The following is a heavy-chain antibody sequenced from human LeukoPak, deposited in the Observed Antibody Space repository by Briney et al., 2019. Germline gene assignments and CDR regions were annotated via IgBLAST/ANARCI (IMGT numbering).Heavy chain of an antibody. CDR2: IYTSGST. J-gene: IGHJ6*03. V-gene: IGHV4-61*02. Sequence: SETLSLTCTVSGGSISSGSYYWSWIRQPAGKGLEWIGRIYTSGSTNYNPSLKSRVTISVDTSKNQFSLKLSSVTAADTAVYYCARGDYDYVWGSYRQRGYYYYMDVWGKGTTVTVSS. D-gene: IGHD3-16*02. CDR3: ARGDYDYVWGSYRQRGYYYYMDV. CDR1: GGSISSGSYY.